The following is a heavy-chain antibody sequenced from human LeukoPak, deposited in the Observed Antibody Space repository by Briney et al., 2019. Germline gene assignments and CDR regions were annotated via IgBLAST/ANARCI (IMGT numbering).Heavy chain of an antibody. CDR1: AFTFSDYG. CDR3: AKDSWVAARYYFDY. J-gene: IGHJ4*02. D-gene: IGHD6-6*01. Sequence: PGGSLRLSCAASAFTFSDYGMHWVRQAPGKGLEWVAFIRFDESNKYYADSVKGRFTISRDNSKNTLFLQMNSLRAQDTAVYYCAKDSWVAARYYFDYWGQGTLVTVSS. CDR2: IRFDESNK. V-gene: IGHV3-30*02.